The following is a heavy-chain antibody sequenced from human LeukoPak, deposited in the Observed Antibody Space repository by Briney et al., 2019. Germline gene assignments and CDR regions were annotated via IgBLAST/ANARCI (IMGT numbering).Heavy chain of an antibody. Sequence: SETLSLTCTVSGGSISSDYWSWIRQPPGKGLEWIGYIYYRGSTNYNPSLKSRVTISVDTSKNQFSLKLSSVTAADTAVYYCARGDDFWSGYYIDYWGQGTLVTVSS. CDR1: GGSISSDY. V-gene: IGHV4-59*01. CDR2: IYYRGST. D-gene: IGHD3-3*01. J-gene: IGHJ4*02. CDR3: ARGDDFWSGYYIDY.